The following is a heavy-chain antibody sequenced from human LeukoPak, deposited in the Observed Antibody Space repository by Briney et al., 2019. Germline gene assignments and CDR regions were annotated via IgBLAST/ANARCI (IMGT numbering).Heavy chain of an antibody. V-gene: IGHV6-1*01. CDR2: TYYRSKWYN. CDR3: ARVGLGRDSSGHLNGGTYYFDY. D-gene: IGHD3-22*01. Sequence: PSQTLSLTCAISGDSVSSNSAAWNWIRQSPSRGLEWLGRTYYRSKWYNDYAVSVKSRITINPDTSKNQFSLQLNSVTPEDTAVYYCARVGLGRDSSGHLNGGTYYFDYWGQGTLVTVSS. J-gene: IGHJ4*02. CDR1: GDSVSSNSAA.